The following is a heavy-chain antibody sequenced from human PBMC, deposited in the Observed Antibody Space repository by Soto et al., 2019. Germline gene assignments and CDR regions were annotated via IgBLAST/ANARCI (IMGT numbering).Heavy chain of an antibody. CDR2: MNPNSGNT. V-gene: IGHV1-8*01. J-gene: IGHJ3*02. CDR3: ARVGIAAPLDAFDI. Sequence: ASVKVSCKASGYTFTSYDINWVRQATGQGLEWMGWMNPNSGNTGYAQKFQGRVTMTRNTFISTAYMELSSLRSEDTAVYYCARVGIAAPLDAFDIWGQGTMVTVSS. D-gene: IGHD6-6*01. CDR1: GYTFTSYD.